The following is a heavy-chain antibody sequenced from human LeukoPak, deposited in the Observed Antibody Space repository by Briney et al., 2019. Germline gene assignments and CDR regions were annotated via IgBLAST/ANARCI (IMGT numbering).Heavy chain of an antibody. V-gene: IGHV3-48*02. CDR2: ISSSSSTI. D-gene: IGHD1-26*01. CDR3: ARKLVGAAGAAFDI. J-gene: IGHJ3*02. CDR1: GFIFSSYS. Sequence: GGSLRLSCAASGFIFSSYSMNWVRQAPGKGLEWVSYISSSSSTIYYADSVKGRFTISRDNAKNSLYLQMNSLRDDDTAVYYCARKLVGAAGAAFDIWGQGTMVTVSS.